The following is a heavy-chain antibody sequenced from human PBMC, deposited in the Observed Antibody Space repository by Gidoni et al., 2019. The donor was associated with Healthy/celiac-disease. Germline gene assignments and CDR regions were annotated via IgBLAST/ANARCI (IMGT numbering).Heavy chain of an antibody. CDR2: IWYDGSNK. Sequence: QVQLVESGGGVVQPGRSLRLSCAASGFTFSSYGMHWVCQAPGKGLEWVAVIWYDGSNKYYADSVKGRFTISRDNSKNTLYLQMNSLRAEDTAVYYCARDGPNTAMVLYYYYYGMDVWGQGTTVTVSS. J-gene: IGHJ6*02. D-gene: IGHD5-18*01. CDR3: ARDGPNTAMVLYYYYYGMDV. CDR1: GFTFSSYG. V-gene: IGHV3-33*01.